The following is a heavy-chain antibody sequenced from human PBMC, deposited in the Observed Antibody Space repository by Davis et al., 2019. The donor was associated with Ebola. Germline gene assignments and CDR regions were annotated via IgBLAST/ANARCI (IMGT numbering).Heavy chain of an antibody. V-gene: IGHV3-30-3*01. J-gene: IGHJ4*02. CDR1: VITFSSYA. CDR3: AKIQQWNYFDY. D-gene: IGHD5-18*01. Sequence: GESLKISCTDSVITFSSYAMTWVRQAPGKGLEWVAVISYDGSNKYYADSVKGRFTISRDNSKNTLYLQMNSLRAEDTAVYYCAKIQQWNYFDYWGQGTLVTVSS. CDR2: ISYDGSNK.